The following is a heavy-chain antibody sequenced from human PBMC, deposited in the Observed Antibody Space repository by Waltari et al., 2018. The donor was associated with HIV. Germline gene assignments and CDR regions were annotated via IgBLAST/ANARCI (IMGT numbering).Heavy chain of an antibody. D-gene: IGHD3-10*01. CDR2: VSGSSRST. CDR1: GFTLSSPYA. Sequence: EEQLLESGGGLAQPGGSLRLSCAASGFTLSSPYAMSWVRQAPAEWLVCVSGVSGSSRSTYYADSVKGRFTISRDNSKNTLHLQLNRLRAEDTALYYCAKRVNTIRGVYWYFDLWGRGTLVTVSS. J-gene: IGHJ2*01. CDR3: AKRVNTIRGVYWYFDL. V-gene: IGHV3-23*01.